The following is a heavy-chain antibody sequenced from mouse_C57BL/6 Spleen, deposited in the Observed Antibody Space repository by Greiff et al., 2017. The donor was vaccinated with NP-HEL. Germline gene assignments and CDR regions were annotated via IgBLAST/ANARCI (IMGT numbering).Heavy chain of an antibody. CDR3: ARDGVYYGNLYYFDD. V-gene: IGHV5-6*01. CDR1: GFTFSSYG. Sequence: EVKLMESGGDLVKPGGSLKLSCAASGFTFSSYGMSWVRQTPDKRLEWVATISSGGSYTYYPDSVKGRFTISRDNAKNTLYLQMSSLKSEDTAMYYCARDGVYYGNLYYFDDWGQGTTLTVSS. J-gene: IGHJ2*01. CDR2: ISSGGSYT. D-gene: IGHD2-1*01.